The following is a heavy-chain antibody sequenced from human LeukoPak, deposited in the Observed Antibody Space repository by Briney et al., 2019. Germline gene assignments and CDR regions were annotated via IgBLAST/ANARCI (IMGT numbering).Heavy chain of an antibody. CDR3: ARENDYGDYVMDY. Sequence: PGGSLRLSCAASGFTFSSYSMNWVRQAPGKGLEWVSSISSSSSYIYYADSVKGRFTISRDNAKNSLYLQMNSLRAVDTAVYYCARENDYGDYVMDYWGQGTLVTVSS. CDR2: ISSSSSYI. D-gene: IGHD4-17*01. CDR1: GFTFSSYS. V-gene: IGHV3-21*01. J-gene: IGHJ4*02.